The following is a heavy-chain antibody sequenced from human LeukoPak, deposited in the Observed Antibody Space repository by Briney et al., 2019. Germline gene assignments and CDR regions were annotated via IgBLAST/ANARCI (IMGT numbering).Heavy chain of an antibody. D-gene: IGHD5-24*01. J-gene: IGHJ4*02. CDR2: INPHSGDA. CDR3: ARDGDGRINFDY. Sequence: ASVKVSYKASGYTFTIYGISWVRQAPGQGLEWMAWINPHSGDANYAPKFQGRITLTRDTSVSIDYMELSSLTSDDTAVYYCARDGDGRINFDYWGQGTLVTVSS. V-gene: IGHV1-2*02. CDR1: GYTFTIYG.